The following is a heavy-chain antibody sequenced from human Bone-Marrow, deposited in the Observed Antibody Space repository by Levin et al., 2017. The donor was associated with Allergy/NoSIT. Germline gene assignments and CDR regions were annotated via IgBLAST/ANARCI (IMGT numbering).Heavy chain of an antibody. CDR1: GFTFSSYA. CDR2: ISGSGGST. D-gene: IGHD3-16*01. J-gene: IGHJ4*02. Sequence: GGSLRLSCAASGFTFSSYAMSWVRQAPGKGLEWVSGISGSGGSTYYADSVKGRFTISKDDSKNTLYLQMNSLRAEDTAVYSCAKSLWGGLVNWGQGTLVTVSS. V-gene: IGHV3-23*01. CDR3: AKSLWGGLVN.